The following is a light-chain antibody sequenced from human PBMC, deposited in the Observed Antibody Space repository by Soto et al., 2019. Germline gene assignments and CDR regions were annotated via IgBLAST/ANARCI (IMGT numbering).Light chain of an antibody. CDR3: QVXXXXSDHQV. Sequence: SYELTQPLSVSVAPGQPARITCGGNTIGSKSVHWYQQKPGQAPVLVVYADSDRPSGIPERFSGSNSGNTATLTISRVEAGDEADYYCQVXXXXSDHQVFGTGTKVTVL. CDR2: ADS. CDR1: TIGSKS. J-gene: IGLJ1*01. V-gene: IGLV3-21*02.